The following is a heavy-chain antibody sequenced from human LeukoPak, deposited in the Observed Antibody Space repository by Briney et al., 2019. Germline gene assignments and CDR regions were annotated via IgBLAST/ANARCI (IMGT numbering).Heavy chain of an antibody. Sequence: SETLSHTCTVSGGSISSYYWSWIRQPPGKGLEWIGYIYYSGSTYYNPSLKSRVTISVDTSKNQFSLKLSSVTAADTAVYYCARVSSRRFAFDIWGQGTMVTVSS. V-gene: IGHV4-59*08. D-gene: IGHD6-13*01. CDR1: GGSISSYY. CDR2: IYYSGST. J-gene: IGHJ3*02. CDR3: ARVSSRRFAFDI.